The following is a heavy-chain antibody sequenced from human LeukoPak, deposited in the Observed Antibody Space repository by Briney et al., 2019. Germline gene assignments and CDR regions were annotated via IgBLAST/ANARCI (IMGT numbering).Heavy chain of an antibody. V-gene: IGHV4-34*01. D-gene: IGHD1-7*01. J-gene: IGHJ4*02. CDR1: GGSFSGYY. CDR2: INHSGST. Sequence: KTSETLSLTCAVYGGSFSGYYWSWIRQPPGKGLEWIGEINHSGSTNYNPSLKSRVTTSVDTSKNQFSLKLSSVTAADTAVYYCARRTSPRGYFDYWGQGTLVTVSS. CDR3: ARRTSPRGYFDY.